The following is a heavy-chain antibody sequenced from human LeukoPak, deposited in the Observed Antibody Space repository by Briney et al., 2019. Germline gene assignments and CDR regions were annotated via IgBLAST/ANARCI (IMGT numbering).Heavy chain of an antibody. V-gene: IGHV3-7*01. CDR3: AREPRGYCSSTSCSPIDY. D-gene: IGHD2-2*01. J-gene: IGHJ4*02. Sequence: DSLKGRFTISRDNAKNSLYLQMNSLRAEDTAVYYCAREPRGYCSSTSCSPIDYWGQGTLVTVSS.